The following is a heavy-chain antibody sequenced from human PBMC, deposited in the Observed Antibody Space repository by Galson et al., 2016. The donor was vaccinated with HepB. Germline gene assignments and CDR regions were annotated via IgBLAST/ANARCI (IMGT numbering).Heavy chain of an antibody. V-gene: IGHV6-1*01. CDR2: TYYRSKWYN. D-gene: IGHD1/OR15-1a*01. CDR3: VEQRKGAPYGMDV. J-gene: IGHJ6*02. Sequence: CAISGDSVSSNSAAWTWIRQSPSRGLEGLGRTYYRSKWYNDYAVSVNSRIIVNPDTSKNQFSLQLNSVTPEDTAVYYCVEQRKGAPYGMDVWGQGTTVTVSS. CDR1: GDSVSSNSAA.